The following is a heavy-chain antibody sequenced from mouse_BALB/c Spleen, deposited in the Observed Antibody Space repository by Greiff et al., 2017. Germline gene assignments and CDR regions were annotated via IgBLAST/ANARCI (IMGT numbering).Heavy chain of an antibody. CDR2: INPYNGAT. CDR1: GYSFTGYY. D-gene: IGHD2-2*01. CDR3: ARFGSFDD. V-gene: IGHV1-26*01. Sequence: EVQLQQSGPELVKPGASVKISCKASGYSFTGYYMHWVKQSHVKSLEWIGRINPYNGATSYNQNFKDKASLTVDKSSSTAYMELHSLTSEDSAVYYCARFGSFDDWGQGTTLTVSS. J-gene: IGHJ2*01.